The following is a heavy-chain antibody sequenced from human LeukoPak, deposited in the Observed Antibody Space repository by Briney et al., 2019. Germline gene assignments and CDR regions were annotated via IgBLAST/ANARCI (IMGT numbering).Heavy chain of an antibody. CDR1: GFTFSSYS. CDR3: ARDEQGPEYSSSWYVPGNFDY. J-gene: IGHJ4*02. V-gene: IGHV3-21*01. CDR2: ISSSSSYI. D-gene: IGHD6-13*01. Sequence: GGSLRLSCAASGFTFSSYSMNWVRQAPGKGLEWVSSISSSSSYIYYADSVKGRFTISRDNAKNSLYLQMNSLRAEDTAVYYCARDEQGPEYSSSWYVPGNFDYWGQGTLVTVSS.